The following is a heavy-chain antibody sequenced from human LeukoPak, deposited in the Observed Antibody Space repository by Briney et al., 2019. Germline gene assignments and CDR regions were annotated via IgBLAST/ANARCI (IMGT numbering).Heavy chain of an antibody. J-gene: IGHJ4*02. Sequence: AGGSLRLSCAASGFTVSSNYMSWVRQAPGKGLEWVSVIYSGGSTYYADSVKGRFTISRDNSKNTLYLQMNSLRAEDTAVYYCAKDLRPYCSSTSCRLFDYWGQGTLVTVSS. CDR3: AKDLRPYCSSTSCRLFDY. CDR1: GFTVSSNY. V-gene: IGHV3-53*01. D-gene: IGHD2-2*01. CDR2: IYSGGST.